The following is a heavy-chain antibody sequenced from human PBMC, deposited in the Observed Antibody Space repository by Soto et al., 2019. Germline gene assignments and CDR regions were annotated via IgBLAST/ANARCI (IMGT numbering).Heavy chain of an antibody. CDR2: IYYSGST. D-gene: IGHD4-17*01. V-gene: IGHV4-59*08. J-gene: IGHJ4*02. CDR3: ASHDYGDSRIDY. Sequence: QVQLQESGPGLVKPSETLSLTCTVSGGSISSYYWSWIRQPPGKGLEWIGYIYYSGSTNYNPSLKSRVTISVDTSKNQFSLKLSSVTAADTAVYYCASHDYGDSRIDYWGQGTLVTVSS. CDR1: GGSISSYY.